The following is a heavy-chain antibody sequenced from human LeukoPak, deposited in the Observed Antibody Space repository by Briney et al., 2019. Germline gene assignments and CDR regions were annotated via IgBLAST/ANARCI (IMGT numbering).Heavy chain of an antibody. Sequence: PGGSLRLSCAASGFTFSSYAMSWVRQAPGKGLEWVSGISGSGGSTYYADSVKGRFTISRDNSKNTLYLQMNSLRAEDTAVYYCAKSKARIAVAGGMDVWAKGPRSPSP. J-gene: IGHJ6*02. D-gene: IGHD6-19*01. CDR1: GFTFSSYA. CDR2: ISGSGGST. V-gene: IGHV3-23*01. CDR3: AKSKARIAVAGGMDV.